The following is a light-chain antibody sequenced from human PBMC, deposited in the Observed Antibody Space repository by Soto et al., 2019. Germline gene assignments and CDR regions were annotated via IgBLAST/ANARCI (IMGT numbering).Light chain of an antibody. CDR1: QSLSSSS. CDR3: QQYDYWPRT. J-gene: IGKJ1*01. V-gene: IGKV3-20*01. Sequence: DIVLTQSPGTLSLSAGERATLSCMSSQSLSSSSLAWYQKNPGQAPRPILFGVSNRATGIPARFSGSGSGTDSSLTISSLQSEDVAVYYCQQYDYWPRTFGQGTKVDIK. CDR2: GVS.